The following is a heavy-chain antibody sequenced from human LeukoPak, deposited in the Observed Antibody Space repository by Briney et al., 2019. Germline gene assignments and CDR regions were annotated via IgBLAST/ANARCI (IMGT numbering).Heavy chain of an antibody. V-gene: IGHV1-3*01. D-gene: IGHD3-10*01. CDR3: ATWFGEPRIDY. J-gene: IGHJ4*02. CDR1: GYTFTNYP. Sequence: ASVKVSCKASGYTFTNYPIHWVRQAPGQRLEWMAWINAGNGNTKYSQKFQGRVTITRDTSASTAYMELSSLRSEDTAVYYCATWFGEPRIDYWGQGTLVTVSS. CDR2: INAGNGNT.